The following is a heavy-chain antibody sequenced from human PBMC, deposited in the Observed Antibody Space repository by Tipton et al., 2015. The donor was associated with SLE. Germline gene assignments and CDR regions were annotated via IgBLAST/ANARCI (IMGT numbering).Heavy chain of an antibody. CDR1: GGSISSGGYS. J-gene: IGHJ3*02. CDR3: ARERLRHYYDSSGRDAFDI. Sequence: TLSLTCAVSGGSISSGGYSWSWIRQPPGKGLEWIGSIYYSGSTYYNPSLKSRVTISVDTSKNQFSLKLSSVTAADTAVYYCARERLRHYYDSSGRDAFDIWGQGTMVTISS. V-gene: IGHV4-39*07. CDR2: IYYSGST. D-gene: IGHD3-22*01.